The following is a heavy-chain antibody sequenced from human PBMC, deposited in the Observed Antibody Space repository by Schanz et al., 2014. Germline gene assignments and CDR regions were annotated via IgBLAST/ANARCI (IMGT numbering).Heavy chain of an antibody. D-gene: IGHD3-22*01. CDR2: MSGSGSTA. V-gene: IGHV3-23*04. CDR3: PRVYESAFSSPRHDAFDV. Sequence: EVQLVESGGGLVQPGGSLRLSCVASGFTFFGSFAMSWVRQAPGKGLEWVSGMSGSGSTADYADSVRGRFAISRDNSKTPLYLERNSLRAEATAVYFCPRVYESAFSSPRHDAFDVWGQGTVVTVSS. CDR1: GFTFFGSFA. J-gene: IGHJ3*01.